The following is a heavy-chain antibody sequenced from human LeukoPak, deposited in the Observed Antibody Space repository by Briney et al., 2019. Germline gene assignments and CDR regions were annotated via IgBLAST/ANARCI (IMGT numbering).Heavy chain of an antibody. D-gene: IGHD3-16*02. CDR2: INPSGGST. CDR1: GYTFTRYY. J-gene: IGHJ4*02. Sequence: ASVNVSCTASGYTFTRYYMHWVRQAPGQGLEWMGIINPSGGSTSYAQKFQGRVTMTRDMSTSTVYMELSSLRSEDTAVYYCARDQSPYSPRALITFGGVIGTSFDYWGQGTLVTVSS. CDR3: ARDQSPYSPRALITFGGVIGTSFDY. V-gene: IGHV1-46*01.